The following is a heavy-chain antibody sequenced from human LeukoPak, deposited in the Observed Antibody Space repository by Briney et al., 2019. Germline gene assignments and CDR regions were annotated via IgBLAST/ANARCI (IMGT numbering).Heavy chain of an antibody. J-gene: IGHJ4*02. CDR3: ASVVPDAYNSAYYFDY. CDR1: GGSISSGGYY. CDR2: IYYSGST. V-gene: IGHV4-31*03. Sequence: SETLSLTCTVSGGSISSGGYYWSWIRQHPGKGLEWIGYIYYSGSTYYNPSLKSRVTISVDTSKNQSSLKLSSVTAADTAVYYCASVVPDAYNSAYYFDYWGQGTLVTVSS. D-gene: IGHD2-2*01.